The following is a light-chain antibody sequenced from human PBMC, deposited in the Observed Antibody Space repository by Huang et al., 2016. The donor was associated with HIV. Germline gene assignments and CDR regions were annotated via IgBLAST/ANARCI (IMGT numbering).Light chain of an antibody. V-gene: IGKV3-11*01. J-gene: IGKJ4*01. CDR2: DAS. Sequence: EIVLTQSPATLSLSPGERTTLSCRASQSINSYLAWYQQRPGQSPRLLIYDASNRATGIPARFSGSGSGTDFTLTISGLEPEDFAVYYCQQRSNWPPFTFGGGTKVEIK. CDR3: QQRSNWPPFT. CDR1: QSINSY.